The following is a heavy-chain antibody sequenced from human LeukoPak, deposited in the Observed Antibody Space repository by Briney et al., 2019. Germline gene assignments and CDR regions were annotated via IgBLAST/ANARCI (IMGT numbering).Heavy chain of an antibody. CDR1: GFTFSSYG. D-gene: IGHD2-2*01. J-gene: IGHJ4*02. CDR2: IRYDGSNK. V-gene: IGHV3-30*02. Sequence: GGSLRLSCAASGFTFSSYGMHWVRQAPDKGLEWVAFIRYDGSNKYYADSVKGRFTISRDNSKNTLYLQMNSLRAEDTAVYYCAKIQDIVVVPGREGFDYWGQGTLVTVSS. CDR3: AKIQDIVVVPGREGFDY.